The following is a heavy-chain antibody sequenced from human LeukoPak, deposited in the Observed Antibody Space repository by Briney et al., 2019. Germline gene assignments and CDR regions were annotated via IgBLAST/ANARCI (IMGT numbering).Heavy chain of an antibody. CDR3: ARAYQLLFVDTHFDY. J-gene: IGHJ4*02. CDR1: GFTFSSYW. V-gene: IGHV3-7*01. CDR2: IKQDGTEK. Sequence: GGALRLSCAASGFTFSSYWMSWVRQAPGKGLEWVADIKQDGTEKYYVDSVKGRFTISRDNAKKSLYLQMNSLRAEDTAVYYCARAYQLLFVDTHFDYWGQGTLVTVSS. D-gene: IGHD2-2*01.